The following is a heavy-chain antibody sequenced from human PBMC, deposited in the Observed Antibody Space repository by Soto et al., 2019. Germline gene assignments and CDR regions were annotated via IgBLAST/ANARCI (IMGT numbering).Heavy chain of an antibody. J-gene: IGHJ4*02. V-gene: IGHV1-2*02. CDR3: TRDRSGATFQY. Sequence: QVQLVQSGAEVMEPGASVKVSCKPSGATFSGNFFHWVRQAPGQGLEWMGWINPDNGDTNYAQKFQDRVTMTRDTSISTAYMDLSRLISDDTAVYFCTRDRSGATFQYWGQGTLVTVS. D-gene: IGHD1-26*01. CDR1: GATFSGNF. CDR2: INPDNGDT.